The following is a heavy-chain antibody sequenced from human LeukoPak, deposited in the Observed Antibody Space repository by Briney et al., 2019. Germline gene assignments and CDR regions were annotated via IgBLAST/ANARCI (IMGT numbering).Heavy chain of an antibody. J-gene: IGHJ1*01. D-gene: IGHD6-13*01. CDR3: ASTIEGIAAAGNFQH. CDR2: IYYSGST. Sequence: PSETLSLTCTVSGGSISSYYWSWIRQPPGKGLEWIGYIYYSGSTNYNPSPKSRVTISVDTSKNQFSLKLSSVTAADTAVYYCASTIEGIAAAGNFQHWGQGTLVTVSS. V-gene: IGHV4-59*08. CDR1: GGSISSYY.